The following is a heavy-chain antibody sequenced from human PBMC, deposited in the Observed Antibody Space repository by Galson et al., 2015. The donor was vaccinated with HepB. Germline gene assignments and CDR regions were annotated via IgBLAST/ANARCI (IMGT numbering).Heavy chain of an antibody. CDR2: INPSGGST. D-gene: IGHD2-21*01. V-gene: IGHV1-46*01. Sequence: SVKVSCKASGYTFTSYYMHWVRQAPGQGLEWMGIINPSGGSTSYAQKFQGRVTMTRDTSTSTVYMEMSSLRSEDTGVYYCARASDSRDSFDYWGQGTLVTVSS. J-gene: IGHJ4*02. CDR1: GYTFTSYY. CDR3: ARASDSRDSFDY.